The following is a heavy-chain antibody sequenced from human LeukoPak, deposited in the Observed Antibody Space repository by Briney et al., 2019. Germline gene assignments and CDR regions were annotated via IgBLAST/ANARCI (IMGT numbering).Heavy chain of an antibody. CDR2: IYTSGST. Sequence: SETLSLTCTVSGGSISSYYWSWIRQPAGKGLEWIGRIYTSGSTNYNPSLKSRVTMSVDTSKNQFSLKLSSVTAAATAVYYCARDRLSYDSSGYYYYFDYWGQGTLVTVSS. CDR1: GGSISSYY. J-gene: IGHJ4*02. D-gene: IGHD3-22*01. CDR3: ARDRLSYDSSGYYYYFDY. V-gene: IGHV4-4*07.